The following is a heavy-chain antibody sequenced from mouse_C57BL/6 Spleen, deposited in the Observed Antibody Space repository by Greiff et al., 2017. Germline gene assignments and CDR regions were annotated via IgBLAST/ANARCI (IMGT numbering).Heavy chain of an antibody. D-gene: IGHD2-2*01. CDR3: ARKRGYGYDGYAMDY. Sequence: QVQLKESGPGLVQPSQSLSITCTVSGFSLTSYGVHWVRQSPGKGLEWLGVIWSGGSTDYNAAFISRLSISKDNSKSQVFFKMNSLQADDTAIYYCARKRGYGYDGYAMDYWGQETSVTVSS. CDR1: GFSLTSYG. J-gene: IGHJ4*01. CDR2: IWSGGST. V-gene: IGHV2-2*01.